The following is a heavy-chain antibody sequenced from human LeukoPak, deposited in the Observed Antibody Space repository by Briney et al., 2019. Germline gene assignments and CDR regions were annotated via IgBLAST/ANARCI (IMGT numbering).Heavy chain of an antibody. Sequence: ASVKVSCKASGGTFSSYAISWVRQAPGQGLEWMGRIIPILGIANYAQKFQGRVTMTRNTSISTAYMELSSLRSEDTAVYYCARGPHYYDSSGYYGSIDYWGQGTLVTVSS. V-gene: IGHV1-69*04. J-gene: IGHJ4*02. CDR2: IIPILGIA. D-gene: IGHD3-22*01. CDR1: GGTFSSYA. CDR3: ARGPHYYDSSGYYGSIDY.